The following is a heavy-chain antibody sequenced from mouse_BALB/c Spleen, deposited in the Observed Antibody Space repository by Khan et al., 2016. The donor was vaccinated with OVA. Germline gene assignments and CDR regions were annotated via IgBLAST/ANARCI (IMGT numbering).Heavy chain of an antibody. CDR2: IYPGTDTT. V-gene: IGHV1S132*01. Sequence: QVQLQQSGAELVRPGASVKLSCKTSGYIFTSYWIHWVKQRPGQGLEWIARIYPGTDTTYFTEKLKDKATLTADKSSSTAYMNLSSLKSEDSAIYFCAREESLCYVDYWGQGTTLTVSS. J-gene: IGHJ2*01. CDR3: AREESLCYVDY. CDR1: GYIFTSYW. D-gene: IGHD1-1*01.